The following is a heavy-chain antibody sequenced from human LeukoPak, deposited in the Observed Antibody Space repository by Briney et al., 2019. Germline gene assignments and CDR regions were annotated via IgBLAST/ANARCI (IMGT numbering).Heavy chain of an antibody. D-gene: IGHD6-13*01. CDR1: GYTFTSYD. V-gene: IGHV1-8*01. CDR2: MNPNSGNT. J-gene: IGHJ6*03. Sequence: ASVKVSCKASGYTFTSYDINWVRQATGQGLEWMGWMNPNSGNTGYAQKFQGRVTMTRNTSISTAYMELSSLRSEDTAVYYCARGGGSSWHLFRMDDYYYYYMDVRGKGTTVTISS. CDR3: ARGGGSSWHLFRMDDYYYYYMDV.